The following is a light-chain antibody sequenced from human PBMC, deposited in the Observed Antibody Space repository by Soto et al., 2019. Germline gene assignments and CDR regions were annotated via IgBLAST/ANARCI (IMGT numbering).Light chain of an antibody. Sequence: DIQMTQSPSSVSASVGDRVTITCRASQGFNTWLAWYRQKPGRAPELLIYSASNLFRGVPSRFSGSGSGTEFTLTISSLQPEDFATYYCQQSYSGPRTFAGGTEVEMK. CDR2: SAS. V-gene: IGKV1-12*01. CDR1: QGFNTW. J-gene: IGKJ4*01. CDR3: QQSYSGPRT.